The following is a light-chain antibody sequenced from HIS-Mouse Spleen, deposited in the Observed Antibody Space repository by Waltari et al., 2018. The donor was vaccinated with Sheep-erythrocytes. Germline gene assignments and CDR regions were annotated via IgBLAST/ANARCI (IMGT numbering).Light chain of an antibody. CDR3: CSYAGSYNYV. J-gene: IGLJ1*01. CDR2: DVS. CDR1: SSDVGGYNY. V-gene: IGLV2-11*01. Sequence: QSALTQPRSVSGSPGQSVTISCTGTSSDVGGYNYVSWYHQHPGKAPKLMIYDVSKRPSGVPDRFSGSKSGNTASLTISGLQAEDEADYYCCSYAGSYNYVFGTGTKVTVL.